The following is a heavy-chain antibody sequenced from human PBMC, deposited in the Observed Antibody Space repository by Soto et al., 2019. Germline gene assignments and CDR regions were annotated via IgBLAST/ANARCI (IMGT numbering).Heavy chain of an antibody. CDR3: AKDKYDILTGYSIPNWFDP. CDR2: ISGSGHST. CDR1: GFTFSSYA. J-gene: IGHJ5*02. Sequence: VGSLRLSCAVSGFTFSSYAMTWVRQAPGKGLEWASGISGSGHSTYHADSVKGRFTISRDNSNNTLYLQMNSLRAEDTAVYYCAKDKYDILTGYSIPNWFDPWGQGTLVTVSS. D-gene: IGHD3-9*01. V-gene: IGHV3-23*01.